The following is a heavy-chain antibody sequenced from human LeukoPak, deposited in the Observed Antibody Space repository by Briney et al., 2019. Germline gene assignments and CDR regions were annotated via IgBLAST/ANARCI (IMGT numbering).Heavy chain of an antibody. D-gene: IGHD3-3*01. CDR2: IIPIFGTA. Sequence: SVKVSCKASGGTFSSYAISWVRQAPGQGLEWMGGIIPIFGTANYAQKFQGRVTITADESTSTAYMELRSLRSDDTAVYYCASSTYYDFWSGSNDAFDIWGQGTMVTVSS. V-gene: IGHV1-69*13. CDR3: ASSTYYDFWSGSNDAFDI. CDR1: GGTFSSYA. J-gene: IGHJ3*02.